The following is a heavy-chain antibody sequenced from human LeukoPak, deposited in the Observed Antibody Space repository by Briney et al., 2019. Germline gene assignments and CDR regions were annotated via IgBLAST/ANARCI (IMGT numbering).Heavy chain of an antibody. J-gene: IGHJ4*02. Sequence: SETLSLTCTVSGGSISSGDYYWSWIRQPPGKGLEWIGYIYYSGSTYYNPSLKSRVTISVDTSKNQFSLKLSSVTAADTAVYYCAGASDYGDYADYFDYWGQGTLVTVSS. D-gene: IGHD4-17*01. CDR3: AGASDYGDYADYFDY. CDR1: GGSISSGDYY. CDR2: IYYSGST. V-gene: IGHV4-30-4*01.